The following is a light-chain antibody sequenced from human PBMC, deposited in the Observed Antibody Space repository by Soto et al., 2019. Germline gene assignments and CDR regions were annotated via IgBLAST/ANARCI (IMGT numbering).Light chain of an antibody. CDR2: DAT. J-gene: IGKJ2*01. V-gene: IGKV1-39*01. Sequence: DIQMTQSPSSLSASVGDRVTITCRASQTIGANLNWYRQKPGKAPTLLIYDATTLQSGVPSRVSGLGSATDFTLTITSLQPEDSATYFCQQSYTTVYTFGLGTKVEIK. CDR1: QTIGAN. CDR3: QQSYTTVYT.